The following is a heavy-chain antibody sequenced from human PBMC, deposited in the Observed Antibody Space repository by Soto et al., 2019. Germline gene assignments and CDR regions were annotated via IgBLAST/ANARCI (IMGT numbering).Heavy chain of an antibody. J-gene: IGHJ5*02. V-gene: IGHV4-4*02. Sequence: PSETLSLTCAVSGGSIGSSNWWSWGRQSPGKELEWIVEIHDSGSTNYSPSLKSRVTISLDRSKNQFSLKLSYVPAADPAVYYCARVPDRWGQGTLVTVSS. CDR1: GGSIGSSNW. CDR3: ARVPDR. CDR2: IHDSGST. D-gene: IGHD2-2*01.